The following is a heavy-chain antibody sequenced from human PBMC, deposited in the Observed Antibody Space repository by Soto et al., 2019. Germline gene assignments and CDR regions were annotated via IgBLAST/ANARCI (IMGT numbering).Heavy chain of an antibody. CDR2: IRSKANSYAT. V-gene: IGHV3-73*01. D-gene: IGHD2-15*01. CDR1: GFTFSGSA. Sequence: GGSLRLSCAASGFTFSGSAMHWVRQASGKGLEWVGRIRSKANSYATAYAASVKGRFTISRDDSKNTAYLQMNSLKTEDTAVYYCTRRGEDCSGGSCYLGYYYMDVWGKGTTVTVSS. CDR3: TRRGEDCSGGSCYLGYYYMDV. J-gene: IGHJ6*03.